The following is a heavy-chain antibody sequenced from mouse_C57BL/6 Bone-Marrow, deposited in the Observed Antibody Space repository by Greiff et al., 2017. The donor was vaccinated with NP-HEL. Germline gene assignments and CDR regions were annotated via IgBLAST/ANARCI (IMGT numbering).Heavy chain of an antibody. CDR2: ISDGGSYT. D-gene: IGHD2-13*01. CDR1: GFTFSSYA. CDR3: ARDDWINWYFDV. Sequence: EVHLVESGGGLVKPGGSLKLSCAASGFTFSSYAMSWVRQTPEKRLEWVATISDGGSYTYYPDNVKGRFTISRDNAKNNLYLQMSHLKSEDTAMYYCARDDWINWYFDVWGTGTTVTVSS. V-gene: IGHV5-4*01. J-gene: IGHJ1*03.